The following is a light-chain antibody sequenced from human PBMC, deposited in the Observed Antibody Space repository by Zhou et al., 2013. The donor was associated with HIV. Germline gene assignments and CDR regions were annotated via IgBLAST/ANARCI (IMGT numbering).Light chain of an antibody. Sequence: DIVMTQTPLSSPVTLGQPASISCRSSQSLVHNDGNTYLSWLQQRPGQPPRLLIYQISNRFSGVPDRFSGSGAGTDFTLTISSLQPEDFATYYCQQSYSNLPYTFGPGTKVDIK. CDR1: QSLVHNDGNTY. CDR2: QIS. V-gene: IGKV2-24*01. J-gene: IGKJ3*01. CDR3: QQSYSNLPYT.